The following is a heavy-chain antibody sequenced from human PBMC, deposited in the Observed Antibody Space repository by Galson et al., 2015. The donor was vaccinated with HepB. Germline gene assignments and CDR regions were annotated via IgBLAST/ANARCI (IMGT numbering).Heavy chain of an antibody. Sequence: SVKVSCKASGYTFTSYYMHWVRQAPGQGLEWMGIINPSGGSTSYAQKFQGRVTMTRDTSTSTVYMELSNLRSEDTAVYYCASTYYDSSGYWDAFDIWGQGTMVTVSS. J-gene: IGHJ3*02. D-gene: IGHD3-22*01. V-gene: IGHV1-46*03. CDR3: ASTYYDSSGYWDAFDI. CDR2: INPSGGST. CDR1: GYTFTSYY.